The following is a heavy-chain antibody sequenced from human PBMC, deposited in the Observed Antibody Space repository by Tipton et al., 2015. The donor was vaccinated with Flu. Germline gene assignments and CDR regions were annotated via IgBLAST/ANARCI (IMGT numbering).Heavy chain of an antibody. CDR2: MNPNSGNT. D-gene: IGHD2-2*03. CDR3: ARLDIVVVPAATGNGDAYSYYYGMDV. V-gene: IGHV1-8*01. CDR1: GYTFTSYD. J-gene: IGHJ6*02. Sequence: QLVQSGAEVKKPGASVKVSCKASGYTFTSYDINWVRQTTGQGLEWMGWMNPNSGNTGYAQKFQGRVTMTRNTSISTAYMELSSLRSEDTAVYYCARLDIVVVPAATGNGDAYSYYYGMDVWGQGTTVTVSS.